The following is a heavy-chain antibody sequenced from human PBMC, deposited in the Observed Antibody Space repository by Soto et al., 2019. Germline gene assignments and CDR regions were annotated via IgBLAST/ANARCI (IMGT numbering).Heavy chain of an antibody. J-gene: IGHJ4*02. CDR3: ARGLVVTPSIDY. CDR1: GFTFSKYG. D-gene: IGHD2-21*01. CDR2: IWYDGDKK. V-gene: IGHV3-33*01. Sequence: QTGGSLRLSCAASGFTFSKYGMHWVRQPPGKGLEWVAIIWYDGDKKYYADSVKGRFTISRDNSKNTLYLQMNSLRAEDTAMYYCARGLVVTPSIDYWGQGTLVSVSS.